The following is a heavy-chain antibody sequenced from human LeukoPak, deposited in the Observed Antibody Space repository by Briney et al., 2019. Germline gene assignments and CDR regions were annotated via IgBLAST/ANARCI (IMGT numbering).Heavy chain of an antibody. CDR1: GGSISSGGYS. V-gene: IGHV4-30-2*01. Sequence: PSQTLSLTCAVSGGSISSGGYSWSWIRQPPGKGLEWIVYIYHSGSTYYNPSLKSRVTISVDRSKNQFSLKLSSVTAADTAVYYCVRDTYSSGWFDYWGQGTLVTVSS. CDR2: IYHSGST. D-gene: IGHD6-19*01. J-gene: IGHJ4*02. CDR3: VRDTYSSGWFDY.